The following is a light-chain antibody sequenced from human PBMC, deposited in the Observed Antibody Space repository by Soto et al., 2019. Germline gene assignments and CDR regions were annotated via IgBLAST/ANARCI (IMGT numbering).Light chain of an antibody. J-gene: IGKJ5*01. CDR3: QQYGSSPT. CDR1: QIVSSGY. V-gene: IGKV3-20*01. Sequence: IVFTRPPGSPSSSPRETATLSCRAIQIVSSGYLAWSRQKRGQAPRLLIYGASSRDTGIPDRFSGSGSGTDFTLTISRLEPEDFAVYYCQQYGSSPTFGQGTRLEI. CDR2: GAS.